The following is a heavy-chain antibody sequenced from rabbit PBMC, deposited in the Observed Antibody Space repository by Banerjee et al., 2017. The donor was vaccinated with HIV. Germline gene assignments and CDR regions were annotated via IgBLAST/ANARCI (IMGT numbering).Heavy chain of an antibody. V-gene: IGHV1S45*01. CDR1: GFDFSSNV. J-gene: IGHJ3*01. Sequence: QQQLEESGGGLVKPGGTLTLTCKASGFDFSSNVMCWVRQAPGKGLEWIACIYADSSAGTQYATWANGRFTISKTSSTTVTLQMTSLTAADTATYFCARGAGIHYADLWGQGTLVTVS. CDR2: IYADSSAGT. CDR3: ARGAGIHYADL. D-gene: IGHD4-2*01.